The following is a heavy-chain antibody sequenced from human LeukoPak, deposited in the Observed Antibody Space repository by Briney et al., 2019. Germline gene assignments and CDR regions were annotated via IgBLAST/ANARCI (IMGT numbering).Heavy chain of an antibody. CDR3: ARYDYYYYMDV. CDR1: GFTFSSNW. J-gene: IGHJ6*03. V-gene: IGHV3-30-3*01. D-gene: IGHD3-3*01. CDR2: ISYDGINK. Sequence: GGSLRLSCAASGFTFSSNWMSWVRQAPGKGLEWVAVISYDGINKYYADSVKGRFTISRDNSKNTLYLQMNSLRAEDTAVYYCARYDYYYYMDVWGKGTTVTVSS.